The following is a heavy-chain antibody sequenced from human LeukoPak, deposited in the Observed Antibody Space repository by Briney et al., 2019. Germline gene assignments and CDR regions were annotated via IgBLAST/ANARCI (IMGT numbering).Heavy chain of an antibody. CDR2: IYTSGST. CDR1: GGSISSYY. J-gene: IGHJ5*02. CDR3: ARDQGTIVVVPAAIELIGFDP. D-gene: IGHD2-2*01. Sequence: SGTLSLTCAVSGGSISSYYWSWIRQPAGKGLEWIGRIYTSGSTNYNPSLKGRVTMSVDTSKNQFSLKLSSVTAADTAVYYCARDQGTIVVVPAAIELIGFDPWGQGTLVTVSS. V-gene: IGHV4-4*07.